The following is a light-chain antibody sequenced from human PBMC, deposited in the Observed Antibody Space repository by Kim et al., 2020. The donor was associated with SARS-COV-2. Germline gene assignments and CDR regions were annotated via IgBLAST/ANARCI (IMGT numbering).Light chain of an antibody. V-gene: IGLV10-54*01. CDR1: SNNVGNQG. Sequence: RTATLACTGNSNNVGNQGAAWLQQHQGHPPKPLSYRNNNRPSGISERLSASRSGNTASLTITGLQPEDEADYYCSAWDSSLSAWVFGGGTQLTVL. CDR3: SAWDSSLSAWV. CDR2: RNN. J-gene: IGLJ3*02.